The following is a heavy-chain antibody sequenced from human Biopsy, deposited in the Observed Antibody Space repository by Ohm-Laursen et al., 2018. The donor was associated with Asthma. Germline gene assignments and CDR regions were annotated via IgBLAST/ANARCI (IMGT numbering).Heavy chain of an antibody. CDR2: INSVFGTT. J-gene: IGHJ4*02. CDR1: GGTFNTYV. CDR3: AKDKRYSGSYFDY. D-gene: IGHD1-26*01. Sequence: SVKVSCKSLGGTFNTYVIGWVRQAPGQGLAWMGGINSVFGTTTYPQKFQDRVTITADDSTSTVYMELSSLRSEDTAVYYCAKDKRYSGSYFDYWGQGTLVTVSS. V-gene: IGHV1-69*13.